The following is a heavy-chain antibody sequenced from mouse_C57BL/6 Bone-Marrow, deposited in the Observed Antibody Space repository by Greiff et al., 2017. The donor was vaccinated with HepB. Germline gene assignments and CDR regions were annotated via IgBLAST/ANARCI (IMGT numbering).Heavy chain of an antibody. V-gene: IGHV1-19*01. CDR2: INPYNGGT. D-gene: IGHD2-5*01. J-gene: IGHJ1*03. CDR3: ANSNSWYFDV. Sequence: EVKLMESGPVLVKPGASVKMSCKASGYTFTDYYMNWVKQSHGKSLEWIGVINPYNGGTSYNQKFKGKATLTVDKSSSTAYMELNSLTSEDSAVYYCANSNSWYFDVWGTGTTVTVSS. CDR1: GYTFTDYY.